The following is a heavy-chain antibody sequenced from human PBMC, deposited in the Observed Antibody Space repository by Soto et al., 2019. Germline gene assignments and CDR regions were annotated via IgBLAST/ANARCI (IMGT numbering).Heavy chain of an antibody. J-gene: IGHJ5*02. Sequence: GGSLRLSCAASGFTFSSYGMHWVRQAPGKGLEWVAVISYDGSNKYYADSVKGRFTISRDNSKNTLYLQMNSLRAEDTAVYYCVKDRSSGYSAWFAPRGQGTLVIVSS. D-gene: IGHD3-22*01. CDR3: VKDRSSGYSAWFAP. V-gene: IGHV3-30*18. CDR2: ISYDGSNK. CDR1: GFTFSSYG.